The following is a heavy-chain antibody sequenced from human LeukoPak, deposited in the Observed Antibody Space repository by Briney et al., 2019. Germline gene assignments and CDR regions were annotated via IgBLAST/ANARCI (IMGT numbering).Heavy chain of an antibody. V-gene: IGHV4-59*01. CDR1: GGSIISYY. Sequence: SETLSLTCSVSGGSIISYYWSWIRQPPGKGLEWIGYIYYTGSTNSNPSLKSRVTISVDTSKNQFSLRLTSVTAADTAVYYCARGYYYDYSGPDFDYWGQGTLVTVSS. J-gene: IGHJ4*02. CDR3: ARGYYYDYSGPDFDY. D-gene: IGHD3-22*01. CDR2: IYYTGST.